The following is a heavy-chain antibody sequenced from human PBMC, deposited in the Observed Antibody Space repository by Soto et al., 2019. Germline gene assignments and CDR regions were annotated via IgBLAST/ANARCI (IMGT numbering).Heavy chain of an antibody. V-gene: IGHV4-4*02. CDR1: GGSISSSNW. CDR3: ARSWGGAVVPAPFDP. D-gene: IGHD2-2*01. J-gene: IGHJ5*02. CDR2: IYHSGST. Sequence: SETLSLTCAVSGGSISSSNWWSWVRQPPGKGLEWIGKIYHSGSTNYNPSLKSRVTISVDKSKNQFSLKLRSVTAADTAVYYCARSWGGAVVPAPFDPWGQGTLVTVSS.